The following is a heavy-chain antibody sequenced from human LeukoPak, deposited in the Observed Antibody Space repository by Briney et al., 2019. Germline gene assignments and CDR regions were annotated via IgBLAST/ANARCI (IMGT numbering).Heavy chain of an antibody. CDR3: ATGGSNSEAFEI. Sequence: GGSLRLSCAAAGFIFTNYGTNWVRQAAGKGLEWVSCIRSGGSYIYYADALKGRFTISRDNAKKSLYLQMNSLRAEDTALYYCATGGSNSEAFEIWGRGTMVTVSS. D-gene: IGHD1-26*01. CDR1: GFIFTNYG. V-gene: IGHV3-21*01. CDR2: IRSGGSYI. J-gene: IGHJ3*02.